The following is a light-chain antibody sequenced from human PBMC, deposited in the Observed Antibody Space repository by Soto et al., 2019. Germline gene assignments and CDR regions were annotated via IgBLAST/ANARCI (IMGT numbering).Light chain of an antibody. CDR2: SNN. CDR1: SSNIGSNT. Sequence: QSVLTQPPSASGTPGQRVTISCSGSSSNIGSNTVNWYQQLPGTAPKLRIYSNNQRPSGVPDRFSGSKSGTSASLAISGLQSGDEAYYYCAAWDDSLNGWVFGGGTKLTVL. CDR3: AAWDDSLNGWV. J-gene: IGLJ3*02. V-gene: IGLV1-44*01.